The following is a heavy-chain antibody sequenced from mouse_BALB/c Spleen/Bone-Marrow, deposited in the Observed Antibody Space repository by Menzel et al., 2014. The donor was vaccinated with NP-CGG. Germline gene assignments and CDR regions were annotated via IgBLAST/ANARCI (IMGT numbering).Heavy chain of an antibody. J-gene: IGHJ2*01. CDR1: GFNIKDTY. V-gene: IGHV14-3*02. CDR3: ASYVYGYYFDY. Sequence: EVQRVESGAELVKSGASVKLSCTASGFNIKDTYMHWVKQRPEQGLEWIGRIDPANGNTKYDPKLQGKATITADTSSNTAYLQLSSLTSEDTAVYYCASYVYGYYFDYWGQGTTLTVSS. CDR2: IDPANGNT. D-gene: IGHD2-2*01.